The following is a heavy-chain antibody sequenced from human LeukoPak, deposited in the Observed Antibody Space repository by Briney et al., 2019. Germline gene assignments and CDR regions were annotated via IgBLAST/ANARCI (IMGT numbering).Heavy chain of an antibody. CDR3: ARGPSGEITIFGVVILPFDY. CDR2: IYYSGST. Sequence: PSETLSLTCTVSGGSISSYYWSWIRQPPGKGLEWIGYIYYSGSTNYNPSLKSRVTISVDTSKNQFSLKLSSVTAADTAVYYCARGPSGEITIFGVVILPFDYWGQGTLVTVSS. D-gene: IGHD3-3*01. V-gene: IGHV4-59*08. J-gene: IGHJ4*02. CDR1: GGSISSYY.